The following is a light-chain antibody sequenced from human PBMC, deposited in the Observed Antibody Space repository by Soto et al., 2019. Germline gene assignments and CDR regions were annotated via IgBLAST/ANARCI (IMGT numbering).Light chain of an antibody. CDR1: SSNIGSNT. CDR3: AAWDDSLNVYV. Sequence: QSVLTQPPSASGTPGQRVTISCSGSSSNIGSNTVSWYLQLPGTAPKLLIYTNNQPSGVPDRFSGSKSGTSASLAISGLQSEDEADYYCAAWDDSLNVYVFGTGTKVTVL. CDR2: TNN. V-gene: IGLV1-44*01. J-gene: IGLJ1*01.